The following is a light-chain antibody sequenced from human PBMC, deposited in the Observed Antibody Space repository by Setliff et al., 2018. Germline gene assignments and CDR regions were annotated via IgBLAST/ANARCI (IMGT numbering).Light chain of an antibody. V-gene: IGLV2-14*03. CDR2: EVT. CDR1: SSDVGTYNF. CDR3: LSYTSKTTHAL. J-gene: IGLJ2*01. Sequence: QSALAQPAAVSGSPGQSITISCTGTSSDVGTYNFVSWYQQHPAKAPKLLIYEVTKRPSGVSDRFSGSKSGNTASLTISGLQAEDEADYYCLSYTSKTTHALFGGGTKVTV.